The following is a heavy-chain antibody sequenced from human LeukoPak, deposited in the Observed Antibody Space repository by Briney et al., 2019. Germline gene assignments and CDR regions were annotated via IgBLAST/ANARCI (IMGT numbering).Heavy chain of an antibody. CDR2: IKQDGSEK. Sequence: PGGSLRLSCAASGFTFSSYWMSWVRQAPGKGLEWVANIKQDGSEKYYVDSVKGRFTISRDNAKNSLYLQMNSLRAEDTAVYYCAREWYYGSGSYYNEDMTFDYWGQGTLVTVSS. CDR3: AREWYYGSGSYYNEDMTFDY. V-gene: IGHV3-7*01. CDR1: GFTFSSYW. D-gene: IGHD3-10*01. J-gene: IGHJ4*02.